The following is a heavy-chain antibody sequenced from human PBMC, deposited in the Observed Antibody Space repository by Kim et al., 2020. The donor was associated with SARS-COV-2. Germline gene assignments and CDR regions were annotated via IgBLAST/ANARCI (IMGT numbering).Heavy chain of an antibody. V-gene: IGHV3-21*01. CDR1: GFTFSSYS. D-gene: IGHD4-4*01. CDR2: ISSSSSYI. J-gene: IGHJ6*02. Sequence: GGSLRLSCAASGFTFSSYSMNWVRQAPGKGLEWVSSISSSSSYIYYADSVKGRFTISRDNAKNSLYLQMNSLRAEDTAVYYCARDLYSNYYYYGMDVWGQGTTVTVSS. CDR3: ARDLYSNYYYYGMDV.